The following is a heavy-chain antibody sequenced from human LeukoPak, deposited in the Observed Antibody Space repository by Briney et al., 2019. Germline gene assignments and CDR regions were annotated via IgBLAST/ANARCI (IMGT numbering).Heavy chain of an antibody. CDR2: IYSGGST. D-gene: IGHD7-27*01. CDR1: EFSVGSNY. Sequence: PGGSLRLSCAASEFSVGSNYMTWVRQAPGKGLEWVSLIYSGGSTYYADSVKGRFTISRDNSKNTLYLQMNSLRAEDTAVYYCARGESGDQDYWGQGTLVTVSS. V-gene: IGHV3-66*01. CDR3: ARGESGDQDY. J-gene: IGHJ4*02.